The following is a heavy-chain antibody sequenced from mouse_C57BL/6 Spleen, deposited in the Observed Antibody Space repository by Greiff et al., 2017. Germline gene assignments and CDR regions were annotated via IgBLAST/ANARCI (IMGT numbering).Heavy chain of an antibody. J-gene: IGHJ4*01. CDR2: ISYDGSN. CDR1: GYSITSGYY. V-gene: IGHV3-6*01. D-gene: IGHD2-2*01. CDR3: AREGGYDGYYYAMDY. Sequence: EVHLVESGPGLVKPSQSLSLTCSVTGYSITSGYYWNWIRQFPGNKLEWMGYISYDGSNNYNPSLKNRISITRDTSKNQFFLKLNSVTTEDTATYYCAREGGYDGYYYAMDYWGQGTSVTVSS.